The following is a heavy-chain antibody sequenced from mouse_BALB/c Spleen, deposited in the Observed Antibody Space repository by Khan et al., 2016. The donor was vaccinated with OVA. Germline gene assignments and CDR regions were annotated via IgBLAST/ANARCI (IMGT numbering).Heavy chain of an antibody. CDR3: ARDRIDY. CDR1: AYTFTTYW. Sequence: VQLPESGAELAKPGASVKMSCMASAYTFTTYWMHWVNQRPGQGLECIGYINPTSDYTDYNEKFKDKATLSADKSSSTAYMQLSSLTSAASAVYYFARDRIDYWGQGTTLTVSS. J-gene: IGHJ2*01. V-gene: IGHV1-7*01. CDR2: INPTSDYT.